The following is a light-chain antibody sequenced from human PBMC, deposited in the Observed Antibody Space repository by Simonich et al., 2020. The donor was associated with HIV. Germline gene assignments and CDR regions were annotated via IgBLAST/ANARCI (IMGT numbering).Light chain of an antibody. V-gene: IGLV2-8*01. Sequence: QSALTQPPSASGAPGQSVTISCTGTNSEVGGYNYVSWYQQNQGKAPKLIIYDVNKRPPGVPDRFSGSKSDNTASLTVSGLQAEDEANYYCSSYAGSNTVVFGGGTKLTVL. J-gene: IGLJ2*01. CDR2: DVN. CDR1: NSEVGGYNY. CDR3: SSYAGSNTVV.